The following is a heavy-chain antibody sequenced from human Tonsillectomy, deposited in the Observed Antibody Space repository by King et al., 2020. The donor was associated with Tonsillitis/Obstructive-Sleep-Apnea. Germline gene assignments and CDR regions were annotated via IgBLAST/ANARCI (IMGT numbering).Heavy chain of an antibody. CDR3: ARGGNSFANAAFDI. Sequence: VQLVESGGGLVQPGGSLRLSCAASGFTFSSYEMNWVRQAPGKGLEWVSYISSSGSTIYYADSVKGRFTISRDNAKNSLYLQMNSLRAADTAVYYCARGGNSFANAAFDIWGQGTMVTVSS. CDR1: GFTFSSYE. J-gene: IGHJ3*02. V-gene: IGHV3-48*03. CDR2: ISSSGSTI. D-gene: IGHD4-23*01.